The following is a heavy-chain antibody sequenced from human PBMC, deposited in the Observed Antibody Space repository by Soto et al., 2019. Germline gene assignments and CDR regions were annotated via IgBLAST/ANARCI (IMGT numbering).Heavy chain of an antibody. J-gene: IGHJ6*02. CDR2: IYHSGST. Sequence: SETLSLTCAVSGGSISSSNWWSWVRKPPGKGLEWIGEIYHSGSTNYNPSLKSRVTISVDKSKNQFSLKLSSVTAADTAVYYCGGVLVPAALGYYYGMDVWGQGTTVT. CDR3: GGVLVPAALGYYYGMDV. D-gene: IGHD2-2*01. CDR1: GGSISSSNW. V-gene: IGHV4-4*02.